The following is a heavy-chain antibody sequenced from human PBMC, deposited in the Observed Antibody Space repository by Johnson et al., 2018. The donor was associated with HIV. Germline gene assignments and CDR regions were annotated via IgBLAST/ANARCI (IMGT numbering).Heavy chain of an antibody. V-gene: IGHV3-30*04. J-gene: IGHJ3*02. D-gene: IGHD6-13*01. Sequence: QVQLVESGGGLVKPGRSLRLSCPASGFTFSNYAMHWVRQAPGKGLEWVAVISYDGSNKYYADSVKGRFTISRDNSKNTLFLQMDSLRAEDTALYYCAKFRLAAAGVRDAFDIWG. CDR3: AKFRLAAAGVRDAFDI. CDR1: GFTFSNYA. CDR2: ISYDGSNK.